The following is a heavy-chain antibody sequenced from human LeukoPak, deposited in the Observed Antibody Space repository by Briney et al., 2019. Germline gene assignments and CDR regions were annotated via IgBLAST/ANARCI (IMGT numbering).Heavy chain of an antibody. CDR2: IYSGGST. CDR1: GFTVSSNY. CDR3: ARVVPAAISSDYYYYMDV. V-gene: IGHV3-53*01. J-gene: IGHJ6*03. Sequence: GGSLRLSCAASGFTVSSNYMGWVRQAPGEGLEGVSVIYSGGSTYYADSVKGRFTITRDNSKNTLYLQMNSLRAEDTAVYYCARVVPAAISSDYYYYMDVWGKGTTVTVSS. D-gene: IGHD2-2*02.